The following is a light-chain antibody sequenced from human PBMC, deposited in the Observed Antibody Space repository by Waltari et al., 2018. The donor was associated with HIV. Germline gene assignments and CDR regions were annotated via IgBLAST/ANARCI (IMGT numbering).Light chain of an antibody. J-gene: IGKJ1*01. CDR2: WAS. CDR1: QRILYSSKNENF. CDR3: QQYYSTPPT. V-gene: IGKV4-1*01. Sequence: DIVMTQSPQSLALALGERATINCKSRQRILYSSKNENFLSWYQQKPGHSPKLVIYWASTLGSGVPDRFSGSGSGTDFTLTINSLQSEDVAVYFCQQYYSTPPTFGQGTRVEI.